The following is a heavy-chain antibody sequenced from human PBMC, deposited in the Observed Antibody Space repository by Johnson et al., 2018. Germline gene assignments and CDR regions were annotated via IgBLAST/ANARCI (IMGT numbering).Heavy chain of an antibody. CDR1: GFTFSNYG. CDR3: AKNRYSGYDYLKPYYYGMDV. V-gene: IGHV3-30*18. Sequence: QVQLVQSGGGVVQXGRSLRLXCAASGFTFSNYGMHWVRQAPGKGLEWGAVISYDGNNKYYADSGKGRFTIARENSKNTLYLPMKSLRAEDPAVYYCAKNRYSGYDYLKPYYYGMDVWGQGTTVTVSS. J-gene: IGHJ6*02. CDR2: ISYDGNNK. D-gene: IGHD5-12*01.